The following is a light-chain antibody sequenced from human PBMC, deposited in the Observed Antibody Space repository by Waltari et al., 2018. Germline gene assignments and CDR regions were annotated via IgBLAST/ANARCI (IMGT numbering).Light chain of an antibody. V-gene: IGKV2-28*01. CDR3: MQALQPPWT. J-gene: IGKJ1*01. CDR1: QSLLQSNGYNY. CDR2: LCS. Sequence: DIVVTQSPLSLPVTPGEPASISCRSTQSLLQSNGYNYLDWYLQKPGQSPQLLMFLCSNRASGVPDRFSGSGSGTNFTLKISRVEAEDVGVYYCMQALQPPWTFGQGTKVEI.